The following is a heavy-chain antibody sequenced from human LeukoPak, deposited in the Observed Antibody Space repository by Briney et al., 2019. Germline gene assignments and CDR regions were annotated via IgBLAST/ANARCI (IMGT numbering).Heavy chain of an antibody. CDR1: GGTFSSYA. V-gene: IGHV1-69*01. CDR2: IIPIFGTA. Sequence: ASVKVSCKASGGTFSSYAISWVRQAPGQGLEWMGGIIPIFGTANYAQKFQGRVTITADESTSTAYMELSSLRSEDTAVYYCARGGGSTWTQRGYFQYWGQGTLVTVSS. J-gene: IGHJ1*01. CDR3: ARGGGSTWTQRGYFQY. D-gene: IGHD6-13*01.